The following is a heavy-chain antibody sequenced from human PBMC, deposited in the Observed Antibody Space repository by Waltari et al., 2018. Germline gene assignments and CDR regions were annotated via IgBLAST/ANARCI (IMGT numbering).Heavy chain of an antibody. V-gene: IGHV3-74*01. D-gene: IGHD3-22*01. CDR3: ARGGYFESSGHYYAGDH. CDR2: MNSDGSNT. CDR1: GFTFSNYW. J-gene: IGHJ4*02. Sequence: EVQLVESGGGLVHPGGSLRLYCAASGFTFSNYWMHWVRQVPGKGLVVVSRMNSDGSNTNYAGSVRGRFTVSRDNATNKFYLQMKSLRVEDTAVYYCARGGYFESSGHYYAGDHWGQGTLVTVSS.